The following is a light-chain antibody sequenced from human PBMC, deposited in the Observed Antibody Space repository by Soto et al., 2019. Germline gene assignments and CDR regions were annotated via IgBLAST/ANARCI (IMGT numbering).Light chain of an antibody. CDR1: SRDVGNYNY. J-gene: IGLJ2*01. V-gene: IGLV2-11*01. Sequence: QSALTQPRSVSGSPGQSVTISCTGTSRDVGNYNYVSWYQQFPGKAPELMIYDSNQRPSGVPHRFSGSKSGNTASLTISGLQPEDEADYYCCSYAGTYTVIFGGGTKVTVL. CDR3: CSYAGTYTVI. CDR2: DSN.